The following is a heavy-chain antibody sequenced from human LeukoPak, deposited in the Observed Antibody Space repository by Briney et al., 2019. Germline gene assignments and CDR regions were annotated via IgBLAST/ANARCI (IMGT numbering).Heavy chain of an antibody. CDR1: GGSISSPY. V-gene: IGHV4-59*11. D-gene: IGHD3-3*01. CDR2: IYYGGST. J-gene: IGHJ5*02. Sequence: PSETLSLTCTVSGGSISSPYWSWIREPPGKGLEWIGHIYYGGSTNYNPSPKSRVTISVDTSKKQFSLKLSSVTAADTAVYYCARVFPPPDDLCSGSPPREGGFDPWGQGTLVTVSS. CDR3: ARVFPPPDDLCSGSPPREGGFDP.